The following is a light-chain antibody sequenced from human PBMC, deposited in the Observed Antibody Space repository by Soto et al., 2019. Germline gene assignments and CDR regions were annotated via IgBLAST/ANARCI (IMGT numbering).Light chain of an antibody. Sequence: IPRTQYPSSLAASVGDRVTITCRASQSISTYVNWYRQKSGAAPELLIYDASTLQSGVPSRFRGGGSGTDFTLTISSLQLEDFATYYCQQSYNTPLTFGQGTKADIK. CDR1: QSISTY. CDR3: QQSYNTPLT. V-gene: IGKV1-39*01. J-gene: IGKJ1*01. CDR2: DAS.